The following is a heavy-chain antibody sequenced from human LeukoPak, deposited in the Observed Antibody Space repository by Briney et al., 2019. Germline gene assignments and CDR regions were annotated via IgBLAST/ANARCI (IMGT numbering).Heavy chain of an antibody. D-gene: IGHD3-22*01. J-gene: IGHJ2*01. CDR2: ISSSSSYI. Sequence: PGGSLRLSCAASGFTFSSYSMSWVRQAPGKGLEWVSSISSSSSYIYYADSVKGRFTISRDNAKNSLYLQMNSLRAEDTAVYYCARDTGIYDYYDSSGFRYFDLWGRGNLVTVSS. V-gene: IGHV3-21*01. CDR3: ARDTGIYDYYDSSGFRYFDL. CDR1: GFTFSSYS.